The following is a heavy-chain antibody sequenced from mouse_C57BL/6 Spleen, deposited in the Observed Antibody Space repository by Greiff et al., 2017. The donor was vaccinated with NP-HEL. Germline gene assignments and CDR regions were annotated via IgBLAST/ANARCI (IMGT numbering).Heavy chain of an antibody. V-gene: IGHV1-15*01. CDR3: TRNYSNVWYFDV. D-gene: IGHD2-5*01. Sequence: VQLQQSGAELVRPGASVTLSCKASGYTFSDYEMHWVKQTPVHGLEWIGAIDPETGGTAYNQKFKGKAILTADKSSSTAYMELRSLTSEDSAVYYCTRNYSNVWYFDVWGTGTTVTVSS. J-gene: IGHJ1*03. CDR2: IDPETGGT. CDR1: GYTFSDYE.